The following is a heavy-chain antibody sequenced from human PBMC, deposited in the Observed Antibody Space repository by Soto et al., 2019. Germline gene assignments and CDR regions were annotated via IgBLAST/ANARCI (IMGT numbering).Heavy chain of an antibody. V-gene: IGHV3-7*01. J-gene: IGHJ4*02. CDR2: IKPDGSER. CDR1: GFTFSTFW. D-gene: IGHD6-19*01. Sequence: EVQLVESGGGLVQPGGSLRLSCAASGFTFSTFWMSWVRQAPGGGLEWVAGIKPDGSERGHVDSVEGRFTISRDNAKNSLYLQVNSLRTEDTAVYDCARDRGWYTFDYWGQGSLVTVSS. CDR3: ARDRGWYTFDY.